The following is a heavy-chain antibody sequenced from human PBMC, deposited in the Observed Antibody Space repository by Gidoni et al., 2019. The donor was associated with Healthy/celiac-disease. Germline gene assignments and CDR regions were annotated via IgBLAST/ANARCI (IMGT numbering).Heavy chain of an antibody. V-gene: IGHV4-39*01. J-gene: IGHJ4*02. CDR1: GGSISSSSYY. Sequence: QLQLQESGPGLVKPSETLSLTCTVSGGSISSSSYYWVWIRQPPGQGLEWIGSIYYSGSTSYNPSLKSRVTISVDTSKTQFSLKLSSVTAADTAVYYCARLRRCGSGSCYYFDYWGQGTLVTVSS. CDR2: IYYSGST. D-gene: IGHD3-10*01. CDR3: ARLRRCGSGSCYYFDY.